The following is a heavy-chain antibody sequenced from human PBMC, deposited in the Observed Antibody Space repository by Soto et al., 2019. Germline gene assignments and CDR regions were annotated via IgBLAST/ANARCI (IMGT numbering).Heavy chain of an antibody. D-gene: IGHD5-18*01. J-gene: IGHJ4*02. CDR1: GGSVNSDSYY. CDR3: ARDIRGFSRALDY. Sequence: SETLSLTCNVSGGSVNSDSYYWTWVRQPPGKGMEWIGNIHNSGTTNYNPSLQNRVTISIDTSKNQYSLKLTSVTAADAALYYCARDIRGFSRALDYWGRGTPVTVSS. CDR2: IHNSGTT. V-gene: IGHV4-61*01.